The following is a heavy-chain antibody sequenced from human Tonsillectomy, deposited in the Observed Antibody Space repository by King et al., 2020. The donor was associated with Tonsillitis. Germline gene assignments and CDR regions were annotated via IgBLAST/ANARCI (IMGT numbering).Heavy chain of an antibody. CDR3: ANGCGPSGY. V-gene: IGHV3-7*03. J-gene: IGHJ4*02. CDR1: GFSFSSYW. D-gene: IGHD5-24*01. Sequence: VQLVESGGGLVQPGGSLRLSCVASGFSFSSYWMSWVRQAPGKGLEWVANIKQDGSEKYYVDSVKGRFTISRENAKNSLYLQMNSLRAEDTAVYYCANGCGPSGYWGQGTQVTVSS. CDR2: IKQDGSEK.